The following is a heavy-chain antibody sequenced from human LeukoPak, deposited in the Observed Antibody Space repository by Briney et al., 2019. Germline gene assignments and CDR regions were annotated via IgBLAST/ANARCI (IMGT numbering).Heavy chain of an antibody. CDR3: ARTSMIVVVSPFDY. Sequence: ASVKVSCKASGYTFTGYYMHWVRQAPGQGLEWMGWINPNSGGTNYAQKFQGRVTMTRDTSISTAYMELSRLRSDDTAVYYRARTSMIVVVSPFDYWGQGTLVTVSS. D-gene: IGHD3-22*01. CDR1: GYTFTGYY. CDR2: INPNSGGT. J-gene: IGHJ4*02. V-gene: IGHV1-2*02.